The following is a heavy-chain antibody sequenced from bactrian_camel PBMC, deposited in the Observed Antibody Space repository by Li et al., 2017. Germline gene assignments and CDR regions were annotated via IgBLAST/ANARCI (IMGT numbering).Heavy chain of an antibody. CDR1: EYTYMTYC. V-gene: IGHV3S1*01. CDR2: VYAGGGSA. D-gene: IGHD2*01. Sequence: VQLVESGGGSVQAGGSLRLSCAASEYTYMTYCLGWFRQAPGKEREEVAVVYAGGGSAYYADSVKGRFTISRDNAKNTLYLQLNNLTTEDTAIYYCAKGPGYYSEWDAWGQGTQVTVS. J-gene: IGHJ6*01. CDR3: AKGPGYYSEWDA.